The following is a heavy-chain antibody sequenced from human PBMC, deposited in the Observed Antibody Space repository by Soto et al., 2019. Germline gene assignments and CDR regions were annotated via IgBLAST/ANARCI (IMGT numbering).Heavy chain of an antibody. CDR2: IYSSENT. CDR1: GDSVSTNSYS. Sequence: PSETLSLTCTVSGDSVSTNSYSWGWIRQSPGKGLEWIGTIYSSENTYYNPSLLSRVTISVDTSKNQFSLKVSSVTAADTAVYYCARLGGYCSNTSCYGYYGMDVWGQGTTVTVSS. D-gene: IGHD2-2*01. CDR3: ARLGGYCSNTSCYGYYGMDV. J-gene: IGHJ6*02. V-gene: IGHV4-39*01.